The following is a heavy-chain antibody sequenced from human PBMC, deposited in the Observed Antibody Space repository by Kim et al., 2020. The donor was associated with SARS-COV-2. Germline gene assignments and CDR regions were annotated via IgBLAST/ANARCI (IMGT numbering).Heavy chain of an antibody. CDR2: ISGSDGST. CDR3: AKGSSSGWNYFDY. D-gene: IGHD6-19*01. CDR1: GITSSTHG. V-gene: IGHV3-23*01. J-gene: IGHJ4*02. Sequence: GGSLRLSCAASGITSSTHGMSWVRQAPGKGLEWVSTISGSDGSTYYAASVKGRFSMFRDKSKNTVFLQMNSLRAEDSAVYYCAKGSSSGWNYFDYWGQGTLVTVSS.